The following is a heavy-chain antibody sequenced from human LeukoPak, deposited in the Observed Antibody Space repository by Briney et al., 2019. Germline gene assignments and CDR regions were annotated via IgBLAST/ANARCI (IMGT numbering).Heavy chain of an antibody. CDR3: ARLPHYDFWSGYTKVFDY. D-gene: IGHD3-3*01. Sequence: ASVTVSCKASGYTFTSYGISWVRQAPGQGLEWMGWISAYNGNTNYAQKLQGRVTMTTDTSTSTAYMELRSLRSDDTAVYYCARLPHYDFWSGYTKVFDYWGQGTLVAVSS. V-gene: IGHV1-18*01. CDR2: ISAYNGNT. CDR1: GYTFTSYG. J-gene: IGHJ4*02.